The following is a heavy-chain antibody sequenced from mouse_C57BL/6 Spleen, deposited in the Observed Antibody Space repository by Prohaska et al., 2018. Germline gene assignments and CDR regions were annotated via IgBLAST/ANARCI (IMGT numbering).Heavy chain of an antibody. D-gene: IGHD2-5*01. CDR3: ARSSDSNYEGYFDY. CDR2: IWTGGGT. J-gene: IGHJ2*01. V-gene: IGHV2-9-1*01. Sequence: QVQLKESGPGLLAHSQSLSITCTVSGFSLTSYALIWDRHRTGKGLEWLGVIWTGGGTKYNTALKTRLGIRKDNSKSQVFLKMNSLQTDETARYYCARSSDSNYEGYFDYWGQGTTLTVSS. CDR1: GFSLTSYA.